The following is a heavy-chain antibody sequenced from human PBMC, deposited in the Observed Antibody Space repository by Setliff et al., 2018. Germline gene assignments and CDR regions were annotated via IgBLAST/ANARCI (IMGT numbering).Heavy chain of an antibody. CDR2: IKGDGSEK. CDR1: AFTFKNYW. D-gene: IGHD3-22*01. J-gene: IGHJ3*01. CDR3: ARAHRYFSDTSGYFYDQGRSAFDV. Sequence: GSLRLSCAASAFTFKNYWMSWVRQAPGKGLEWVANIKGDGSEKFYLDSVKGRFTISRDNAKNSLYLQMNSLGVEDTAFYYCARAHRYFSDTSGYFYDQGRSAFDVWGQGTMVTVSS. V-gene: IGHV3-7*03.